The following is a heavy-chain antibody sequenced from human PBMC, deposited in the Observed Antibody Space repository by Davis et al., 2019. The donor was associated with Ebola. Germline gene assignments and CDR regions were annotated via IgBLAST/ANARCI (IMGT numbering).Heavy chain of an antibody. Sequence: GGSLRLSCAASGFTFGDYAMHWVRQAPGKGLEWVSLISWDGRSTAYADSVRGRFSISRDNSKNFLFLQMNSLRAEDTAQYYCTAYDSTFRNYWGQGTLVTVAS. CDR3: TAYDSTFRNY. CDR2: ISWDGRST. J-gene: IGHJ4*02. D-gene: IGHD3-22*01. V-gene: IGHV3-43D*03. CDR1: GFTFGDYA.